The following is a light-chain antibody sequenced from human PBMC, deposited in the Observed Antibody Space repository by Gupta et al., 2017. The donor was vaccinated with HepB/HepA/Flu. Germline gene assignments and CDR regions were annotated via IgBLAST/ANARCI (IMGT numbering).Light chain of an antibody. CDR3: QQYGNSSPLT. CDR1: QIVGNY. Sequence: PGERATLSCRASQIVGNYLAWYQQKPGQSPRLLIYNAFRRATGVPDRFSGGGSGTDFTLTIYRREPPDFAEYYCQQYGNSSPLTFGGGTKVEIK. V-gene: IGKV3-20*01. CDR2: NAF. J-gene: IGKJ4*01.